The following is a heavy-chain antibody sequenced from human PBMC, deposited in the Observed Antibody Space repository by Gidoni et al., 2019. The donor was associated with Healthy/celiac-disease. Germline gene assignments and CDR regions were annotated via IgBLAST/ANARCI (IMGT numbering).Heavy chain of an antibody. V-gene: IGHV3-30*18. D-gene: IGHD2-2*01. CDR2: ISYDGSNK. CDR3: AKVEAVAGYCSSTSCYEFSPIDY. Sequence: QVQLVESGGGVVQPGRSLRLSCAASGFTFSSYGMHWVRQAPGKGLEWVAVISYDGSNKYYADSVKGRFTISRDNSKNTLYLQMNSLRAEDTAVYYCAKVEAVAGYCSSTSCYEFSPIDYWGQGTLVTVSS. CDR1: GFTFSSYG. J-gene: IGHJ4*02.